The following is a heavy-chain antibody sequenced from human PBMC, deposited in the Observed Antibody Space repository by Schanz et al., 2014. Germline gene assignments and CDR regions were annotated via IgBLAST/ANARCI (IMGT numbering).Heavy chain of an antibody. CDR2: LYTGGST. V-gene: IGHV3-53*01. D-gene: IGHD6-19*01. J-gene: IGHJ4*02. CDR1: GFTVSTNY. Sequence: EVQLVESGGGLIHPGGSLRLSCAVSGFTVSTNYMTWVRQAPGKGLECVSVLYTGGSTFYAESVRGRFFISRDSSKNTLFLHMNSLRAEDTAVYYCARGSQWLVMGMTNYFDYWGQGSLVTVSS. CDR3: ARGSQWLVMGMTNYFDY.